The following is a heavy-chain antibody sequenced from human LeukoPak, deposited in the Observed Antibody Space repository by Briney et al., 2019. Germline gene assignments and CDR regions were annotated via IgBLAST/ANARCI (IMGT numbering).Heavy chain of an antibody. CDR1: GYTFTSYD. CDR3: ARHPYYYYYMDV. V-gene: IGHV1-8*01. Sequence: ASVKVPCKASGYTFTSYDINWVRQATGQGLEWMGWMNPNSGNTGYAQKFQGRVTMTRNTSISTAYMELSSLRSEDTAVYYCARHPYYYYYMDVWGKGTTVTVSS. J-gene: IGHJ6*03. CDR2: MNPNSGNT.